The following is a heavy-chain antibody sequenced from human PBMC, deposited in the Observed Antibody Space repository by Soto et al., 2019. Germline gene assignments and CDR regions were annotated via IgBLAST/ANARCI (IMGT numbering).Heavy chain of an antibody. D-gene: IGHD3-10*01. CDR2: IWYDGSNK. CDR3: ARGIYYGSWEGGMDV. V-gene: IGHV3-33*01. CDR1: GFTFSSYG. Sequence: GGSLRLSCAASGFTFSSYGMHWVRQAPGKGLEWVAVIWYDGSNKYYADSVKGRFTISRDNSKNTLYLQMNSLRAEDTAVYYCARGIYYGSWEGGMDVWGQGTTVTVSS. J-gene: IGHJ6*02.